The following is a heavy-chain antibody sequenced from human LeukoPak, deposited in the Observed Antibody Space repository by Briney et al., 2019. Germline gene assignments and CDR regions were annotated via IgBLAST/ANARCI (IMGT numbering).Heavy chain of an antibody. Sequence: GGSLRLSCAASGFTFSSYAMTWVRQAPGKGLEWVSAIFGSDGRTFYADAVKGRFTISRDNSKNTLYLQMNSLRAEDTAIYYCAKTRGPAATHPDYWGQGILVTVPS. CDR2: IFGSDGRT. D-gene: IGHD6-25*01. CDR3: AKTRGPAATHPDY. J-gene: IGHJ4*02. V-gene: IGHV3-23*01. CDR1: GFTFSSYA.